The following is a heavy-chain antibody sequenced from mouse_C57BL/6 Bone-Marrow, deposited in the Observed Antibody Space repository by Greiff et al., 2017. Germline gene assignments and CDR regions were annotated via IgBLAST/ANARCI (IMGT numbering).Heavy chain of an antibody. CDR2: IWTGGGT. CDR3: ARNKYYGSSYAFAY. Sequence: QVQLKQSGPGLVAPSQSLSITCTVSGFSLTSYAISWVRQPPGKGLEWLGVIWTGGGTNYNSALKYRLSISKDNSKSQVFLKMNSLKTDDTARYYCARNKYYGSSYAFAYWGQGTLVTVSA. D-gene: IGHD1-1*01. V-gene: IGHV2-9-1*01. J-gene: IGHJ3*01. CDR1: GFSLTSYA.